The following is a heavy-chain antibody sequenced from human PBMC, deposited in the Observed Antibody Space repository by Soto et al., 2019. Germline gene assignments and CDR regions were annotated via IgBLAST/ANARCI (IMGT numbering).Heavy chain of an antibody. Sequence: QVQLVQSGAEVKKPGSSVKVSCKASGGTFSSYAISWVRQAPGQGLEWMGGIIPIFGTANYAQKCQGRVTITADESTSTAYMELSSLRSEDTAVYYCAREGTYCSGGSCYRYYFDYWGQGTLVTVSS. CDR2: IIPIFGTA. V-gene: IGHV1-69*12. D-gene: IGHD2-15*01. J-gene: IGHJ4*02. CDR1: GGTFSSYA. CDR3: AREGTYCSGGSCYRYYFDY.